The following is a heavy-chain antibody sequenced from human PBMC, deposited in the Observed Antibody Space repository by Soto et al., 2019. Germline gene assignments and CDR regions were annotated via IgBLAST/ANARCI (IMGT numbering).Heavy chain of an antibody. Sequence: TLSLTCTVSGGSITSYYWTWIRQPPGRGPEWIGYIYHSGSTNYNPSLKSRVTISVDTSMNQFSLKLNSVTAADTAVYYCARARSSQYYYYDMVAWGPGTTVTVSS. CDR1: GGSITSYY. CDR2: IYHSGST. D-gene: IGHD2-2*01. J-gene: IGHJ6*02. CDR3: ARARSSQYYYYDMVA. V-gene: IGHV4-59*01.